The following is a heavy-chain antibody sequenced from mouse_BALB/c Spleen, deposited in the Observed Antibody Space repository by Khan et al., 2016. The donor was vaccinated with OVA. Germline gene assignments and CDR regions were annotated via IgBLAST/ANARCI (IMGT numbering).Heavy chain of an antibody. D-gene: IGHD1-1*01. J-gene: IGHJ3*01. CDR1: GYVFTDYA. CDR3: AGRFIY. Sequence: QIQLVQSGPQLKKPGETVKISCRASGYVFTDYAMHWVRQAPGKVLRWIGWINTETGEATYADDFKGRFAFSLETSATTAYLQINNLKNEDTATYFCAGRFIYWGQGTLVTVSA. V-gene: IGHV9-2-1*01. CDR2: INTETGEA.